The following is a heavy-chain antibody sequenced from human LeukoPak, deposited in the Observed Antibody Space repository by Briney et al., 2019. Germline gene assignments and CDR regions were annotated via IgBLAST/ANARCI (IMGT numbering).Heavy chain of an antibody. J-gene: IGHJ4*02. Sequence: PGGSLRLSCAASGFTFDDYAMHWVRQAPGKGLEWVSGISWNSGGIGYADSVKGRFTISRDNAKNSLYLQMNSLRAEDTALYYCAKDSFYDSSGYLDYWGQGTLVTVSS. D-gene: IGHD3-22*01. CDR3: AKDSFYDSSGYLDY. V-gene: IGHV3-9*01. CDR2: ISWNSGGI. CDR1: GFTFDDYA.